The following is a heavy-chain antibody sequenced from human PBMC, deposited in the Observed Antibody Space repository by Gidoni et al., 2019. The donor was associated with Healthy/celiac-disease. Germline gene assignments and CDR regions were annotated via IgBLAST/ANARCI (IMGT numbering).Heavy chain of an antibody. J-gene: IGHJ4*02. D-gene: IGHD6-19*01. V-gene: IGHV3-30-3*01. Sequence: QVQLVESGGGVVQPGRSLRLSCAASGFTFSSYAMHWVRQARGKGLEWVAVISYDGSNKYYADSVKGRFTISRDNSKNTLYLQMNSLRAEDTAVYYCARDYYQGIAVAGGNYFDYWGQGTLVTASS. CDR3: ARDYYQGIAVAGGNYFDY. CDR1: GFTFSSYA. CDR2: ISYDGSNK.